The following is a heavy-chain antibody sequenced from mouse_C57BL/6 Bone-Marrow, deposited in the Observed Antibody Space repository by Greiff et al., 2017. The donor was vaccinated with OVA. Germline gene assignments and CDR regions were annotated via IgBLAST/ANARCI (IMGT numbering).Heavy chain of an antibody. CDR2: ISSGGSYT. CDR1: GFTFSSYG. V-gene: IGHV5-6*01. Sequence: EVQLQQSGGDLVKPGGSLKLSCAASGFTFSSYGMSWVRQTPDKRLEWVATISSGGSYTYYPDSVKGRFTSSRDNAKNTLYLQMSSLKSEDTAMYYCARWLLLAWFAYWGQGTLVTVSA. J-gene: IGHJ3*01. CDR3: ARWLLLAWFAY. D-gene: IGHD2-3*01.